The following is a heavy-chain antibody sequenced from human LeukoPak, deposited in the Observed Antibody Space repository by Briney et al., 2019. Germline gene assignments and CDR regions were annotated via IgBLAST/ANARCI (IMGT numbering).Heavy chain of an antibody. CDR3: ARDRGAYDY. Sequence: SETLSLTCTVSGGSISSYYWSWIRQPPGKGLEWIGYIYYSGSTNYNPSLKSRVTISVDTSKNQISLKLSSVTAADTAVYYCARDRGAYDYWGQGTLVTVSS. J-gene: IGHJ4*02. V-gene: IGHV4-59*12. D-gene: IGHD5-12*01. CDR1: GGSISSYY. CDR2: IYYSGST.